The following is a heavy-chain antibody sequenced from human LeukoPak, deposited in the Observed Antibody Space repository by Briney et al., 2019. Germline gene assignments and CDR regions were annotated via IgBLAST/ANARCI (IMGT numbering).Heavy chain of an antibody. Sequence: GGSLRLSCAASGFSFRSYGMHWVRQAPGKGLEWVAVISYDGSNKYYADSVKGRFTISRDNSKNTLYLQMNSLKGDDTAVYYCAKDSAFYYIDVWGKGTTVIISS. CDR1: GFSFRSYG. J-gene: IGHJ6*03. CDR2: ISYDGSNK. D-gene: IGHD3-10*01. V-gene: IGHV3-30*18. CDR3: AKDSAFYYIDV.